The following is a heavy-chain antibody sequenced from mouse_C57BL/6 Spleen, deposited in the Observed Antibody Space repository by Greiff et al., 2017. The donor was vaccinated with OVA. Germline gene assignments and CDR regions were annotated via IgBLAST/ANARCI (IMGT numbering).Heavy chain of an antibody. D-gene: IGHD2-5*01. CDR3: ARSPYSNYVNYAMDY. CDR1: GFSLTSYG. CDR2: IWSDGST. J-gene: IGHJ4*01. V-gene: IGHV2-6*03. Sequence: QVQLQQSGPGLVAPSQSLSITCTVSGFSLTSYGVHWVRQPPGKGLEWLVVIWSDGSTTYNSAPKSRLSISKDNSKSQVFLKMNSLQTDDTAMYYCARSPYSNYVNYAMDYWGQGTSVTVSS.